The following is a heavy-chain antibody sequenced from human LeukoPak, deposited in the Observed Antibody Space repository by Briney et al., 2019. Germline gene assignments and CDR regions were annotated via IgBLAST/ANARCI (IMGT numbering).Heavy chain of an antibody. V-gene: IGHV4-31*03. J-gene: IGHJ6*02. CDR3: ARLRLAGYCSGTSCFNYYYYGMDV. D-gene: IGHD2-2*01. Sequence: SQTLSLTCTVSGVSISSGGYYWSWIRQHPGKGLEWIGYIYYSGSTYYNPSLKSRVTISVDTSKNQFSLKLSPVTAADTAVYYCARLRLAGYCSGTSCFNYYYYGMDVWGRGTTVTVSS. CDR2: IYYSGST. CDR1: GVSISSGGYY.